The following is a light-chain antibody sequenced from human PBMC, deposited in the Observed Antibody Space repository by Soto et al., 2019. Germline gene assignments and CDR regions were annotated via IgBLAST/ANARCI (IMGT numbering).Light chain of an antibody. V-gene: IGKV3-20*01. CDR2: GAS. CDR3: QQYGSSPQT. Sequence: IVLTQSPGTLSLSPGEGAALSCKASESVSSTYLAWYQQKPGQPPRLLIYGASSRATGIPHRFSGSGSGTDFTLTISRLEPEDFAVYYCQQYGSSPQTFGQGTKVDIK. CDR1: ESVSSTY. J-gene: IGKJ1*01.